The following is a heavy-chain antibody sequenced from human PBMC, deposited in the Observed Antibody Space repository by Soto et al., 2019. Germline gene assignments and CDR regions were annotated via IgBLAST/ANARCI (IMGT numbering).Heavy chain of an antibody. J-gene: IGHJ4*02. CDR2: IIPIFGTA. CDR3: ARDRLAYCGGDCYLFDY. CDR1: GGTFSSYA. V-gene: IGHV1-69*13. D-gene: IGHD2-21*02. Sequence: ASVKVSCKASGGTFSSYAISWVRQAPGQGLEWMGGIIPIFGTASYAQKFQGRVTITADESTSTAYMELSSLRSEDTAVYYCARDRLAYCGGDCYLFDYWGQGTLVTVSS.